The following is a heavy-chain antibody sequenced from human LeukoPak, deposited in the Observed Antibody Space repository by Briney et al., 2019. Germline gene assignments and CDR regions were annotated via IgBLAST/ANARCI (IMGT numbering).Heavy chain of an antibody. Sequence: GGSLRLSCAASGFTFNIYWMTWVRQAPGKGLEWVANIKQDGSDKYYVDSVKGRFTISRDNAKNSLYLQMNSLRAEDMALYYCAGGSRYSVSSCAFDIWGQGTMVTVSS. CDR2: IKQDGSDK. CDR3: AGGSRYSVSSCAFDI. D-gene: IGHD2-15*01. J-gene: IGHJ3*02. CDR1: GFTFNIYW. V-gene: IGHV3-7*03.